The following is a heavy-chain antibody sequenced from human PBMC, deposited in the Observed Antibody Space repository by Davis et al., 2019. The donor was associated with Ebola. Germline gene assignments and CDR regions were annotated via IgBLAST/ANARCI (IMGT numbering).Heavy chain of an antibody. Sequence: PGGSLSLSCAASGFTFSDYWMHWVRQAPGKGLVWVSRINNDESGANYADSVKGRFTISRDNAKNTLYLQMNSLRVEDTAVYYCARADSGSYYRALVYWGQGTLVTVSS. V-gene: IGHV3-74*01. J-gene: IGHJ4*02. CDR2: INNDESGA. D-gene: IGHD1-26*01. CDR3: ARADSGSYYRALVY. CDR1: GFTFSDYW.